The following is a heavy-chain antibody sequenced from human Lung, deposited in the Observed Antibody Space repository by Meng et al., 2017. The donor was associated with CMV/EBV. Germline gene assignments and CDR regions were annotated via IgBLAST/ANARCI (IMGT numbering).Heavy chain of an antibody. V-gene: IGHV1-69*04. CDR3: ARDSSGDSSPGDYYYYGMEV. Sequence: SXXVSXKASGGTFSSYTISWVRQAPGQGLEWMGRIIPILGIANYAQKFQGRVTITADKSTSTAYMELSSLRSEDTAVYYCARDSSGDSSPGDYYYYGMEVWXQGNXVNGAS. CDR2: IIPILGIA. J-gene: IGHJ6*01. CDR1: GGTFSSYT. D-gene: IGHD3-22*01.